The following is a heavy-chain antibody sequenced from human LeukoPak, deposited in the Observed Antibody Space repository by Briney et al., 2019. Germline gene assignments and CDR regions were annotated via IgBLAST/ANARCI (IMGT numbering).Heavy chain of an antibody. J-gene: IGHJ4*02. CDR2: ISYDTSTK. V-gene: IGHV3-30*18. CDR1: GFTFSSYG. D-gene: IGHD6-19*01. CDR3: AKGHSSGWHYFDY. Sequence: GGSLRLSCAASGFTFSSYGMHWVRQAPGKGLEWVAVISYDTSTKYYADSVKGPFTISRDHSKNTLYLQMNSLRGEDTAVYYCAKGHSSGWHYFDYWGQGTLVTVSS.